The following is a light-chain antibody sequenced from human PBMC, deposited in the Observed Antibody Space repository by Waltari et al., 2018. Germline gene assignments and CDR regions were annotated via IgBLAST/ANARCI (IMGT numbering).Light chain of an antibody. V-gene: IGLV1-40*01. CDR2: ANN. Sequence: QPVLTQPPSVSGAPGPRVTIPCAGTRPNNGAANDFHWYQKLPGTAPELLIYANNNRPSGVPDRFSGSKSGTSASLAITGLQAEDEADYYCQSYDISLSGVVFGGGTKLTVL. J-gene: IGLJ2*01. CDR3: QSYDISLSGVV. CDR1: RPNNGAAND.